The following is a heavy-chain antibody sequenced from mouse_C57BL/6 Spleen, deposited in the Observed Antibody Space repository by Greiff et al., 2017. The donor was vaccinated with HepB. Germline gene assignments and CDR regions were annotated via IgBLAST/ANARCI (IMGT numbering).Heavy chain of an antibody. Sequence: EVQLQQSGPVLVKPGASVKMSCKASGYTFTDYYMNWVKQSHGKSLEWIGVINPYNGGTSYNQKFEGKATLTVDKSSSTAYMELNSLTSEDSAVYYCAREDYYGSSPYFDYWGQGTTLTVSS. D-gene: IGHD1-1*01. J-gene: IGHJ2*01. CDR2: INPYNGGT. CDR3: AREDYYGSSPYFDY. CDR1: GYTFTDYY. V-gene: IGHV1-19*01.